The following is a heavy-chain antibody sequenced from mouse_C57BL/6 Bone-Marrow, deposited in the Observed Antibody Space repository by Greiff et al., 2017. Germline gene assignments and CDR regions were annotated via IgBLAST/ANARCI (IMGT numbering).Heavy chain of an antibody. V-gene: IGHV1-66*01. D-gene: IGHD1-1*01. J-gene: IGHJ1*03. Sequence: VQLQQSGPELVKPGASVKISCKASGYSFTSYYIHWVKQRPGQGLEWIGWIYPGSGNTKYNEKFKGKATLTADTSSSTAYMQLSSLTSEDSAVYYCASFPPYYGSSTGYFDVWGTGTTVTVSS. CDR2: IYPGSGNT. CDR1: GYSFTSYY. CDR3: ASFPPYYGSSTGYFDV.